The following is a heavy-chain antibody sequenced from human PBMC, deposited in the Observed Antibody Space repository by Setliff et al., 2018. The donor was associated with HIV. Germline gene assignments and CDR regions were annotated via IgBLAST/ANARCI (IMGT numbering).Heavy chain of an antibody. CDR3: ARPTNIDTLYYGTQTFYMYYYGLDV. J-gene: IGHJ6*02. D-gene: IGHD1-26*01. CDR2: TRNKDRSYTT. Sequence: PGGSLRLSCAASGFSFNDHFMDWVRQAPGKGLEWVGRTRNKDRSYTTEYAALVQGRFSISREDSKNSLYLQMNSLRADDTAVYFCARPTNIDTLYYGTQTFYMYYYGLDVWGQGTTVTVSS. V-gene: IGHV3-72*01. CDR1: GFSFNDHF.